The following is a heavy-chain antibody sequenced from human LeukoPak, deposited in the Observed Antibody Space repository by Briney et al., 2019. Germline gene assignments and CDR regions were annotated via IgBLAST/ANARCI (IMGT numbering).Heavy chain of an antibody. D-gene: IGHD2-2*01. Sequence: GASVKLSCKASGYTFTSYYMHWVRQAPGQGLEWMGIINPSVGNTNYAQQFQGRVAMTRDTSTSTVYMQLRSLRSEDTAIDYCVRDCSSTRCQGPVFDNWGQGTLVTVS. CDR2: INPSVGNT. CDR1: GYTFTSYY. V-gene: IGHV1-46*01. J-gene: IGHJ4*02. CDR3: VRDCSSTRCQGPVFDN.